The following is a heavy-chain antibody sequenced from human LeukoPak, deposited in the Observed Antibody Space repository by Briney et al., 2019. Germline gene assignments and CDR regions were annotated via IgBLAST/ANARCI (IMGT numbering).Heavy chain of an antibody. CDR2: INPNSGGT. CDR3: ARVLGGAEDSSGKDFDY. V-gene: IGHV1-2*02. J-gene: IGHJ4*02. D-gene: IGHD6-19*01. CDR1: GGTFSSHA. Sequence: GASVKVSCKASGGTFSSHAISWVRQAPGQGLEWMGWINPNSGGTNYAQKFQDRVTMTRDTSISTAYMELSRLKSDDTAVYYCARVLGGAEDSSGKDFDYWGQGTLVTVSS.